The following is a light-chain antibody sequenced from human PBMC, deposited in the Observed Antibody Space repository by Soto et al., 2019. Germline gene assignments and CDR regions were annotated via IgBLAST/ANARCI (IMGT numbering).Light chain of an antibody. V-gene: IGLV2-14*01. CDR1: SSDVGGYSY. J-gene: IGLJ1*01. CDR2: DVS. Sequence: QSALTQPASVSGSPGQSIAISCTGTSSDVGGYSYVSWYQQQPGKAPKLVISDVSNRPSGVSDRSSGSKSGNTASLTISGLQTEDEADYYCASYTTSSPYVFGTGTKLTVL. CDR3: ASYTTSSPYV.